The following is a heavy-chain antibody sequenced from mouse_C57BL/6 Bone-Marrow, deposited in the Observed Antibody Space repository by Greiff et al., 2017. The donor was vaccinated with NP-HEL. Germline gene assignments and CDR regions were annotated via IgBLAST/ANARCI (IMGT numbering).Heavy chain of an antibody. J-gene: IGHJ3*01. CDR3: AREGTGLTWFAY. CDR1: GYTFTSYW. V-gene: IGHV1-64*01. CDR2: IHPNSGST. Sequence: VQLKQPGAELVKPGASVKLSCKASGYTFTSYWMHWVKQRPGQGLEWIGMIHPNSGSTNYNEKFKSKATLTVDKSSSTAYMQLSSLTSEDSAVYYCAREGTGLTWFAYWGQGTLVTVSA. D-gene: IGHD4-1*01.